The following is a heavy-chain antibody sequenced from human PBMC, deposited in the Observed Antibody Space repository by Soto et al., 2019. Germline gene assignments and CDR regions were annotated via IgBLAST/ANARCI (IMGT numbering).Heavy chain of an antibody. V-gene: IGHV4-31*03. CDR3: ARCIFDWLHGAYYFDY. Sequence: QVQLQESGPGLVKPSQTLSLTCTVSGGSISSGGYYWSWIRQHPGKGLEWIGYIYYSGSTYYNPSLKSRVTISVDTSKNQFSLKLSSVTAADTAVYYCARCIFDWLHGAYYFDYWGQGTLVTVSS. CDR2: IYYSGST. CDR1: GGSISSGGYY. D-gene: IGHD3-9*01. J-gene: IGHJ4*02.